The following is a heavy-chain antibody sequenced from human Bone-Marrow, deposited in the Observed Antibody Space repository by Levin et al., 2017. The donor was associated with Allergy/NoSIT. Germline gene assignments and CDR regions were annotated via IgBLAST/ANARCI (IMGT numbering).Heavy chain of an antibody. V-gene: IGHV3-11*01. CDR3: VRCQFADVGTYYGDH. Sequence: GGSLRLSCTASGFSFSAYYMGWFRQTPEKGLEWIAHISSSGTTIYYADPMRGRFTVSRDNAKSSIYLQMNSLRAEDTAIYYCVRCQFADVGTYYGDHWGQGSRVTVSS. CDR1: GFSFSAYY. CDR2: ISSSGTTI. D-gene: IGHD1-26*01. J-gene: IGHJ5*02.